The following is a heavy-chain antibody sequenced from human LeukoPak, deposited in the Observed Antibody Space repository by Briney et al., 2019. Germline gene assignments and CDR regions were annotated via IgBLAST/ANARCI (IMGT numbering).Heavy chain of an antibody. J-gene: IGHJ3*02. Sequence: SVKVSCKASGGTFSSYAISWVRQAPGQGLEWMGGIIPIFGTANYAQEFQGRVTITADESTSTAYMELSSLRSEDTAVYYCARGVAYYDSSGYFRGDDAFDIWGQGTMVTVSS. V-gene: IGHV1-69*01. CDR1: GGTFSSYA. CDR3: ARGVAYYDSSGYFRGDDAFDI. D-gene: IGHD3-22*01. CDR2: IIPIFGTA.